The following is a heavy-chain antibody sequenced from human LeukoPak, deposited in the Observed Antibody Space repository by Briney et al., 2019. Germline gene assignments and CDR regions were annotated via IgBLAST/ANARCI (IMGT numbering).Heavy chain of an antibody. J-gene: IGHJ6*02. CDR2: ISYDGSNK. CDR3: AKADCSSINCYSYYGMDV. CDR1: GFTFSSYA. V-gene: IGHV3-30-3*01. Sequence: PGGSLRLSCAASGFTFSSYAMHWVRQAPGKGLEWVAVISYDGSNKYYADSVKGRFTISRDNSKNTLYLHMNSLRAEDTAVYFCAKADCSSINCYSYYGMDVWGQGTAVTVSS. D-gene: IGHD2-2*01.